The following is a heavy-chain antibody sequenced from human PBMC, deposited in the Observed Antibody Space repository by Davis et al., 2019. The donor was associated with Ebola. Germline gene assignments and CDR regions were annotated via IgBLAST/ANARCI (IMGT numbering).Heavy chain of an antibody. CDR3: ARQVGAIVVVPAAIGLEPGSQDYYYYMDV. CDR2: IYPGDSYT. V-gene: IGHV5-51*01. Sequence: GESLKISCKGSGYSFTSYWIGWVRQMPGKGLEWMGIIYPGDSYTNYSPSFQGHVTISADKSISTAYLQWSSLKASDTAMYYCARQVGAIVVVPAAIGLEPGSQDYYYYMDVWGKGTTVTVSS. J-gene: IGHJ6*03. CDR1: GYSFTSYW. D-gene: IGHD2-2*02.